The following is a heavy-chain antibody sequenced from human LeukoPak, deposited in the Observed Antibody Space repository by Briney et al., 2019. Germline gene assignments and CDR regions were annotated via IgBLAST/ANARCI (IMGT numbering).Heavy chain of an antibody. J-gene: IGHJ3*02. CDR2: IYYSGNT. Sequence: PSEPLTLTCTVSGGSISDYYWSWLRQPPEKGLEWIGYIYYSGNTNYNPTLKSRVTISVDTSKNQFSLRLNSVTAADTAVYYCARDTPMVRGVDAFDIWGEGTMVTVSS. CDR3: ARDTPMVRGVDAFDI. D-gene: IGHD3-10*01. CDR1: GGSISDYY. V-gene: IGHV4-59*01.